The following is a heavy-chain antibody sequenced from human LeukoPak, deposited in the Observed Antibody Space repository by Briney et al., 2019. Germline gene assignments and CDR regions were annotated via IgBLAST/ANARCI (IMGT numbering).Heavy chain of an antibody. CDR3: ARARRVPARYFDL. Sequence: PSETLSLTCAVYGGSFSGYYWSWIRQPPGKGLEWIGEINHSGSTNYNPSLKSRVTISVDTSKNQFSLKLSSVTAADTAVYYCARARRVPARYFDLWGRGTLVTVSS. V-gene: IGHV4-34*01. D-gene: IGHD4/OR15-4a*01. CDR1: GGSFSGYY. J-gene: IGHJ2*01. CDR2: INHSGST.